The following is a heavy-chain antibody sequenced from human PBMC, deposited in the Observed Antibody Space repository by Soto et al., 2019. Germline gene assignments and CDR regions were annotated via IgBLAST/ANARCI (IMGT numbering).Heavy chain of an antibody. D-gene: IGHD4-4*01. Sequence: GGSLRLSCAASGFTFSNAWMSWVRQAPGKVLEWVGRIKSKTDGGTTDYAAPVKGRFTISRDDSKNTLYLQMNSLKTEDTAVYYCTTLVVTTYYYYYGMDVWGQGTTVTVSS. V-gene: IGHV3-15*01. CDR2: IKSKTDGGTT. CDR3: TTLVVTTYYYYYGMDV. CDR1: GFTFSNAW. J-gene: IGHJ6*02.